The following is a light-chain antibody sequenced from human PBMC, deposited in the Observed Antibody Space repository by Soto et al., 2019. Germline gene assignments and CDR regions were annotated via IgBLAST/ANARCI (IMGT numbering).Light chain of an antibody. CDR2: EVS. Sequence: QSVLTQPAAVSGCPGQSITISCTGTSSDVGGYNYVSWYQQHPGKAPKLMIYEVSNRPSGVSNRFSGSKSGNTASLTISGLQAEDEADYYCSSYTSSSTHYVFGTGTKVTVL. CDR3: SSYTSSSTHYV. CDR1: SSDVGGYNY. J-gene: IGLJ1*01. V-gene: IGLV2-14*01.